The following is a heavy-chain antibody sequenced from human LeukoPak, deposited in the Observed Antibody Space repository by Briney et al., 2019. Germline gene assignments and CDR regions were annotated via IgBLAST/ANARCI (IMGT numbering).Heavy chain of an antibody. Sequence: ETLSLTCTVSGGSISSYYWSWIRQPAGKGLEWIGRIKSKTDGGTTDYAAPVKGRFTISRDDSKNTLYLQMNSLKTEDTAVYYCTTSSGGRKVRDYWGQGTLVTVSS. J-gene: IGHJ4*02. CDR3: TTSSGGRKVRDY. V-gene: IGHV3-15*01. CDR2: IKSKTDGGTT. D-gene: IGHD3-16*01. CDR1: GGSISSYY.